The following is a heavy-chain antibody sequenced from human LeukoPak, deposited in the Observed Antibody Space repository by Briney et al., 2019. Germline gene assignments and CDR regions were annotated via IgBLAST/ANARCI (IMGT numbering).Heavy chain of an antibody. D-gene: IGHD1-26*01. CDR1: GCIFSDHY. Sequence: GGSLRLSCAASGCIFSDHYMDWVRQAPGKGLELVGRTRNKANTYTTEYGASVKGRFTISRDDSKYSLYLQMNSLRTEDTAVYYCARESGSYYGNYYYYYMDVWGKGTTVTVSS. V-gene: IGHV3-72*01. CDR3: ARESGSYYGNYYYYYMDV. CDR2: TRNKANTYTT. J-gene: IGHJ6*03.